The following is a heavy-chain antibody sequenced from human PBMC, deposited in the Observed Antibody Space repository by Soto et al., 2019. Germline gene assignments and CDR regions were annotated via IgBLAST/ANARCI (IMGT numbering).Heavy chain of an antibody. CDR3: AKDGYSSGWPGFDP. CDR1: GFTFSSYA. Sequence: GGSLRLSCAASGFTFSSYAMSWVRQAPGKGLEWVSAISGSGGSTYYADSVKGRFTISRDNSKNTLYLQMNSLRAEDTAVYYYAKDGYSSGWPGFDPWGQGTLVTVSS. D-gene: IGHD6-19*01. CDR2: ISGSGGST. J-gene: IGHJ5*02. V-gene: IGHV3-23*01.